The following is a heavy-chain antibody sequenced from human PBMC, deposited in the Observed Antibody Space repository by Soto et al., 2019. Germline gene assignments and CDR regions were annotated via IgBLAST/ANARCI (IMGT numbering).Heavy chain of an antibody. CDR2: IYYSGST. Sequence: PSETLSLTCTVSGGSISSSSYYWGWIRQPPGKGLEWIGSIYYSGSTYYNPSLKSRVTISVDTSKNQFSLKLSSVTAADTAVYYCARHARIKVQYYYYYGMDVWGQRTTVTVSS. V-gene: IGHV4-39*01. D-gene: IGHD1-1*01. J-gene: IGHJ6*02. CDR1: GGSISSSSYY. CDR3: ARHARIKVQYYYYYGMDV.